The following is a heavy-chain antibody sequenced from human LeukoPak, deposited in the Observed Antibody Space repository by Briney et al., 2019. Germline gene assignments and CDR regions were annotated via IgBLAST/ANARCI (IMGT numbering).Heavy chain of an antibody. J-gene: IGHJ3*02. CDR1: GGSISSSSHY. CDR2: IYYSGTI. CDR3: ASARFDI. V-gene: IGHV4-39*07. Sequence: SETLSLTCTVSGGSISSSSHYWGWIRQPPGKGLEWIGNIYYSGTIYYNPSLKRRVTISGDTSKNQFSLKLSSVTAADTAIYYCASARFDIWGQGTMVTVSS.